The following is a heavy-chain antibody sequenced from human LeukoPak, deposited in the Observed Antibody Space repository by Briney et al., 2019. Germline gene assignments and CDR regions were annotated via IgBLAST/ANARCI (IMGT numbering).Heavy chain of an antibody. J-gene: IGHJ4*02. D-gene: IGHD6-19*01. CDR2: INHSGNT. CDR1: GGSFSGDY. V-gene: IGHV4-34*01. CDR3: ARGRGGGGVWLVPFDY. Sequence: SETLSLTCAVYGGSFSGDYWSWIRQPPGKGLEWIGEINHSGNTNYNPSLKSRVTISVDTSKNQFSLKLSSVAAADTAVYYCARGRGGGGVWLVPFDYWGQGTLVTVSS.